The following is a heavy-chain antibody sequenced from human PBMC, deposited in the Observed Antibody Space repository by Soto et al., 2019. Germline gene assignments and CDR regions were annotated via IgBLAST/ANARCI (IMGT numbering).Heavy chain of an antibody. V-gene: IGHV3-21*02. J-gene: IGHJ4*02. CDR3: VREDGLVGSNSAFDQ. CDR1: GFSFSTYN. CDR2: INGRSNYK. Sequence: EVELLESGGGLVKPGGSLRLSCAASGFSFSTYNMNRVRQAPGKGLEWVSSINGRSNYKYYTDSVKGRFTISRDNPKNSLYLQMDSLRVEDTAVYYCVREDGLVGSNSAFDQWGQGTLVIVSS. D-gene: IGHD7-27*01.